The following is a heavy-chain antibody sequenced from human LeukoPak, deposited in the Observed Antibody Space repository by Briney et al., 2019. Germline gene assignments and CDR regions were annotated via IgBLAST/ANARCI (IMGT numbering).Heavy chain of an antibody. CDR2: IYYSGST. CDR1: GGSISSYY. Sequence: PSETLSLTCTVSGGSISSYYWSWIRQPPGKGLEWIGYIYYSGSTNYNPSLKSRVTISVDTSKNQFSLKLSSVTAADTAVYYCARDDRLPGWELLPFGMDVWGQGTTVTVSS. J-gene: IGHJ6*02. V-gene: IGHV4-59*01. CDR3: ARDDRLPGWELLPFGMDV. D-gene: IGHD1-26*01.